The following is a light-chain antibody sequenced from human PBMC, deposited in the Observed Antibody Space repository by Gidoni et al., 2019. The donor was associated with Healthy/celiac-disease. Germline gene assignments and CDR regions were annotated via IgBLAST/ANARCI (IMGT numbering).Light chain of an antibody. Sequence: SVSPGQTASITCSGDKLGDKYACWYQQKPGQSPVLVIYQDSKRPSGIPERSSGSNSGNTATLTISGTQAMDEADYYCQAWDSSTEVFGGGTKLTVL. CDR2: QDS. V-gene: IGLV3-1*01. CDR3: QAWDSSTEV. CDR1: KLGDKY. J-gene: IGLJ2*01.